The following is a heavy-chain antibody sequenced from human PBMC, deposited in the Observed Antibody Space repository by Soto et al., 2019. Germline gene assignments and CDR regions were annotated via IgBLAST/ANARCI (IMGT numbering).Heavy chain of an antibody. CDR3: ARCDTSCPFYYYYCGMDV. J-gene: IGHJ6*02. V-gene: IGHV1-69*13. Sequence: ASVKVSCKASGGTFSSYAISWVRQAPGQGLEWMGGIIPIFGTANYAQKFQGRVTITADESTSTAYMELSSLRSEDTAVYYCARCDTSCPFYYYYCGMDVWGQGTTVTVSS. CDR1: GGTFSSYA. CDR2: IIPIFGTA. D-gene: IGHD2-2*01.